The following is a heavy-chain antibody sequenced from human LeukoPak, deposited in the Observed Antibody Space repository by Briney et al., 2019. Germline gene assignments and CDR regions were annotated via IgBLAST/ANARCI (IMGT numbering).Heavy chain of an antibody. J-gene: IGHJ4*02. CDR2: IYYSGST. D-gene: IGHD3-22*01. CDR1: GGSISSYY. Sequence: PSETLSLTCAVSGGSISSYYWSWIRQPPGKGLEWIGYIYYSGSTNYSPSLKSRVTISVDTSKNRFSLKLRSVTAADTAVYYCAREASGYYDRPFPLWGQGTLVTVSS. CDR3: AREASGYYDRPFPL. V-gene: IGHV4-59*01.